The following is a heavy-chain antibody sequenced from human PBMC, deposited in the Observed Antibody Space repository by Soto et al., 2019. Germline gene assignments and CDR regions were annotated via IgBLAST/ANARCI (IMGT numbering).Heavy chain of an antibody. V-gene: IGHV3-23*01. CDR2: ISGGGDTT. D-gene: IGHD3-10*01. CDR3: AKGRGGSGSLTPRVDF. CDR1: GSTFNNYP. Sequence: EVQLLESGGGLVQPGGSLGLSCAASGSTFNNYPMPWVRRAPGKGLEWVSAISGGGDTTSYADSVKGRFTVSRDGSKNTLYLQMSSLRAEDTALYYCAKGRGGSGSLTPRVDFWGQGTLVTVSS. J-gene: IGHJ4*02.